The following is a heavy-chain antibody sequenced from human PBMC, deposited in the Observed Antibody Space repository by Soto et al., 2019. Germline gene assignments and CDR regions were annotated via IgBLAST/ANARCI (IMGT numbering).Heavy chain of an antibody. CDR2: IIPIFGTA. V-gene: IGHV1-69*13. D-gene: IGHD4-17*01. CDR1: GGTFSSYA. Sequence: SVKVSCKASGGTFSSYAISWVRQAPGQGLEWMGGIIPIFGTANYAQKFQGRVTITADESTSTAYMELSSLRSEDTAVYYCARGYGDYVRSYYYYGMDVWGQGTTVTVS. J-gene: IGHJ6*02. CDR3: ARGYGDYVRSYYYYGMDV.